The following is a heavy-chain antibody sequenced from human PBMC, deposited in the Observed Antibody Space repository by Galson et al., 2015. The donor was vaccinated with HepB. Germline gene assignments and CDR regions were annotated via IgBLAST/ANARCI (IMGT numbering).Heavy chain of an antibody. J-gene: IGHJ3*02. CDR3: ATGLWFGESYNEDAFDI. V-gene: IGHV1-24*01. Sequence: SVKVSCKVSGYTLTELSMHWVRQAPGKGLEWMGGFDPEDGETIYAQKFQGRVTMTEDTSTDTAYMELSSLRSEDTAVYYCATGLWFGESYNEDAFDIWGQGTMVTVSS. D-gene: IGHD3-10*01. CDR1: GYTLTELS. CDR2: FDPEDGET.